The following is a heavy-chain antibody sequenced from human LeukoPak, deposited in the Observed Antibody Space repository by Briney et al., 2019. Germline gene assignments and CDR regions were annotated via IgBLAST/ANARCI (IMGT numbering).Heavy chain of an antibody. CDR2: ISYDGSNK. V-gene: IGHV3-30-3*01. CDR3: AGDSSSTYSSLRGFDY. CDR1: GFTFSSYA. Sequence: GGSLRLSCAASGFTFSSYAMHWVRQAPGKGLEWVAVISYDGSNKYYADSVKGRFTISRDNSKNTLYLQMNSLRAEDTAVYYCAGDSSSTYSSLRGFDYWGQGTLVTVSS. D-gene: IGHD6-6*01. J-gene: IGHJ4*02.